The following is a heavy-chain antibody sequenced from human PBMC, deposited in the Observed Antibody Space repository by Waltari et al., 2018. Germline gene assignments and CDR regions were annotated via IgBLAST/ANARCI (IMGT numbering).Heavy chain of an antibody. CDR1: GGSFSGYY. Sequence: QVQLQQWGAGLLKPSETLSLTCAVYGGSFSGYYWSWIRQPPGKGLEWIGEINHSGSTNYNPSLKSRVTISVDTSKNQFSLKLSSVTAADTAVYYCAREGVVAATLLDYWGQGTLVTVSS. D-gene: IGHD2-15*01. J-gene: IGHJ4*02. CDR2: INHSGST. CDR3: AREGVVAATLLDY. V-gene: IGHV4-34*01.